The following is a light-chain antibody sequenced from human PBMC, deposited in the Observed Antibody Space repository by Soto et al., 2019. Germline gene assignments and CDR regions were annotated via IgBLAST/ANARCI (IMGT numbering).Light chain of an antibody. CDR2: GAS. CDR3: QQYGRSLWT. Sequence: EIVLTQSPGTLSLSPGERATLSCRASQSLGNTYLAWYQQKPGQTPRLLIHGASTRATGIPDRFSGTGSGTDFTLTCNRLEPDVFAVYYCQQYGRSLWTFGQGTKVEMK. V-gene: IGKV3-20*01. J-gene: IGKJ1*01. CDR1: QSLGNTY.